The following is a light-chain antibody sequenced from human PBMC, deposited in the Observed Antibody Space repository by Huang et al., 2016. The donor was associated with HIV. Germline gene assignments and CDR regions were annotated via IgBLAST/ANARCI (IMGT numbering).Light chain of an antibody. J-gene: IGKJ1*01. V-gene: IGKV1-39*01. CDR2: ATF. Sequence: DIQMTQSPSSLSASVGDRVTITCRASQNIGTSLNWYQQKPGQAPKLLIYATFNLHFGIPSRFSGGGSVTSFTLTISNLQPDDFATYFCQQSQGLPRTFGRGTKVDI. CDR3: QQSQGLPRT. CDR1: QNIGTS.